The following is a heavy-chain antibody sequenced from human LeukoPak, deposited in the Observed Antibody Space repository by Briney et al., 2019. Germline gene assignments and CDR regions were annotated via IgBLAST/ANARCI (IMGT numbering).Heavy chain of an antibody. CDR1: GFTFNSYW. CDR3: AKAETNFWSGYISAFDI. J-gene: IGHJ3*02. V-gene: IGHV3-74*01. D-gene: IGHD3-3*01. CDR2: INSDGSST. Sequence: GGSLRLSCAASGFTFNSYWMHWVRQAPGKGLVWVSRINSDGSSTSYADSVKGRFTISRDNAKNTLCLQMNSLRAEDTAVYYCAKAETNFWSGYISAFDIWGQGTLVTVSS.